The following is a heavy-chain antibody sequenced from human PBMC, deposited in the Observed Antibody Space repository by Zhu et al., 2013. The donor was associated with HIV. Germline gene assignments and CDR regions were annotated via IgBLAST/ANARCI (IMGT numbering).Heavy chain of an antibody. J-gene: IGHJ6*02. Sequence: QVQLVQSGAEVKKPGASVKVSCKASGYTFTGYYMHWVRQAPGQGLEWMGWINPNSGGTNYAQKFQGRVTMTRDTSISTAYMELSRLRSDDTAVYYCARSKPTAAGYYYYYGMDVWGQGTTVTVSS. CDR1: GYTFTGYY. CDR3: ARSKPTAAGYYYYYGMDV. D-gene: IGHD6-13*01. CDR2: INPNSGGT. V-gene: IGHV1-2*02.